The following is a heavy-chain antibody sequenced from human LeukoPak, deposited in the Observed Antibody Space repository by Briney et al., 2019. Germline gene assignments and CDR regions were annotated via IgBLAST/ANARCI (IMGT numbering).Heavy chain of an antibody. V-gene: IGHV3-30*04. CDR2: IASDGSIK. D-gene: IGHD3-16*01. CDR3: ARDPRGGPPDYFDY. Sequence: GTSLTLSCVASGFTFNDYAMHWVRDAPGKALECVAGIASDGSIKLHADSVKGRFTISRDNFKNILYLHMSSLTPEDTALYYCARDPRGGPPDYFDYWGQGTLVSVST. J-gene: IGHJ4*02. CDR1: GFTFNDYA.